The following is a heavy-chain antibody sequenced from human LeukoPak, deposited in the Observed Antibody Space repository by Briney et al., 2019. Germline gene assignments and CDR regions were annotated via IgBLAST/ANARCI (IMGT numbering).Heavy chain of an antibody. CDR3: ARDYGDSGLDY. CDR1: GFTFSSYG. Sequence: GGSLRLSCAASGFTFSSYGMHWVRQAPGKGLEWVAVIWYDGSNKYYADSVKGRFTISRDNSKNTLYLQMNSLRAEDTAVYYCARDYGDSGLDYWGQGTLVTVSS. CDR2: IWYDGSNK. V-gene: IGHV3-33*01. D-gene: IGHD4-17*01. J-gene: IGHJ4*02.